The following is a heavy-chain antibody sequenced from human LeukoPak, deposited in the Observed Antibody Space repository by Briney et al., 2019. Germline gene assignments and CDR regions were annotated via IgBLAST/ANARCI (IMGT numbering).Heavy chain of an antibody. D-gene: IGHD3-10*01. CDR3: AREGSLGGIMVIFDY. CDR2: IYTSGST. J-gene: IGHJ4*02. Sequence: PSETLSLTCTVSGGSISSYYWSWIRQPAGRGLEWIGRIYTSGSTNYNPSLKSRVTMSVDTSKNQFSLKLSSVTAADTAVYYCAREGSLGGIMVIFDYWGQGTLVTVSS. CDR1: GGSISSYY. V-gene: IGHV4-4*07.